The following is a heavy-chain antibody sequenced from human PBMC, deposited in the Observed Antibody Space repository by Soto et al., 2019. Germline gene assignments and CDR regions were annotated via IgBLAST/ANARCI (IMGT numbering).Heavy chain of an antibody. D-gene: IGHD1-26*01. V-gene: IGHV3-74*01. Sequence: EVQLVESGGGLVRPGGSLRLSCAASGFTFSYYWMHWVRQAPGKGLVWVSRIHSDVSSTTYADFVKGRFIISRDNARNKVDFHMNSVRVEDTAVYYSARGDRGAFDLWGQGTVVTVSS. J-gene: IGHJ3*01. CDR1: GFTFSYYW. CDR2: IHSDVSST. CDR3: ARGDRGAFDL.